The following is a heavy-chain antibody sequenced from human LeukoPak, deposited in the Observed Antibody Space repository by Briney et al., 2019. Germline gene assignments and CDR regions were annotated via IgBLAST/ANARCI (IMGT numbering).Heavy chain of an antibody. J-gene: IGHJ4*02. CDR2: ISKSSTAT. V-gene: IGHV3-23*01. CDR3: AKESPYTSPRNYYFDY. D-gene: IGHD1-14*01. Sequence: PGGYQTLSCAASGFTFSSYAMSCVRQAPGKGLECVSAISKSSTATDYGDSVKGRSSISRDDSKNTVYLQINSLRADDTAIYYCAKESPYTSPRNYYFDYWGKGTLVTVSS. CDR1: GFTFSSYA.